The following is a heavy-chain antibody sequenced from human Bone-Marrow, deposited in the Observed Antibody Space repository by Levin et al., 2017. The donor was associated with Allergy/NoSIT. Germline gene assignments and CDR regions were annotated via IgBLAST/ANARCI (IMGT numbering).Heavy chain of an antibody. J-gene: IGHJ4*02. CDR2: IWYDGSDK. D-gene: IGHD6-19*01. CDR3: AKAVAGTGTPHL. Sequence: GGSLRLSCAASGFTFSSYGMHWVHQAPGKGLEWVAVIWYDGSDKYYVDSVKGRFTISRDNSKKTLYLQMNSLRAEDTAVYYCAKAVAGTGTPHLWGQGTLVTVSS. V-gene: IGHV3-33*06. CDR1: GFTFSSYG.